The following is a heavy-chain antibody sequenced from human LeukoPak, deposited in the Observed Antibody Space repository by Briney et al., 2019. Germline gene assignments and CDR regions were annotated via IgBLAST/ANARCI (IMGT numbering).Heavy chain of an antibody. CDR3: AGSINFPNFDY. CDR2: ISVSGNT. CDR1: GFTLSSYA. J-gene: IGHJ4*02. D-gene: IGHD3-10*01. V-gene: IGHV3-23*01. Sequence: GGSLRLSCAASGFTLSSYAMSWVRQAPGKGLEWVSAISVSGNTYHADSVKGRFTISRDNAKNSLYLQMNSLRAEDTAVYYCAGSINFPNFDYWGQGTLVTVSS.